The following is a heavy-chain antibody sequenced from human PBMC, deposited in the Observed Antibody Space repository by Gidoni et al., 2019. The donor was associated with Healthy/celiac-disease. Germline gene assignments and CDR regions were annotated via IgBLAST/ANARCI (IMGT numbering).Heavy chain of an antibody. CDR2: IYYSGST. D-gene: IGHD3-10*01. J-gene: IGHJ4*02. CDR1: GGSISSGDSY. Sequence: QVQLQESGPGLVKPSQTLSLTCTVSGGSISSGDSYWSWIRQPPGKGLEWIGYIYYSGSTYYNPSLKSRVTISVDTSKNQFSLKLSSVTAADTAVYYCARDRAEGSGSYPPHFDYWGQGTLVTVSS. V-gene: IGHV4-30-4*08. CDR3: ARDRAEGSGSYPPHFDY.